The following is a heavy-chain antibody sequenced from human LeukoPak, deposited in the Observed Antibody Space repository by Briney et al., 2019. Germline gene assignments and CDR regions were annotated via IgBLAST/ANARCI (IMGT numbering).Heavy chain of an antibody. CDR2: IKQDGSEK. Sequence: GGSLRLFCAASGFTFSSYWMSWVRQAPGKGLEWVANIKQDGSEKYYVDSVKGRFTISRDNAKNSLYLQMNSLRAEDTAVYYCARVITEGGYSYGTFDYWGQGTLVTVSS. CDR1: GFTFSSYW. D-gene: IGHD5-18*01. V-gene: IGHV3-7*04. CDR3: ARVITEGGYSYGTFDY. J-gene: IGHJ4*02.